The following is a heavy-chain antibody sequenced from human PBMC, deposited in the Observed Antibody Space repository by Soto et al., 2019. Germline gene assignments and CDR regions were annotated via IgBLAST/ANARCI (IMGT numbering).Heavy chain of an antibody. CDR2: ISYDGSSE. V-gene: IGHV3-30*18. D-gene: IGHD3-10*01. J-gene: IGHJ6*02. Sequence: QVQLVESGGGVVQPGRSLRLSCEASGFNLNDFGIHWVRQTPGKGLEWVAVISYDGSSEYYVDSVKDRFTVSRDNSKGTVYLQMNPLRGDETAGYYCAKDSVGSGMDVWGQGTTVIVSS. CDR1: GFNLNDFG. CDR3: AKDSVGSGMDV.